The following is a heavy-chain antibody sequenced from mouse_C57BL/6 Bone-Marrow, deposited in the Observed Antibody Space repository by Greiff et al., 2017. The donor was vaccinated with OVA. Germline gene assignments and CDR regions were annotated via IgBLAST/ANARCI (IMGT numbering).Heavy chain of an antibody. CDR1: GYTFTDYY. Sequence: EVQLKESGPVLVKPGASVKMSCKASGYTFTDYYMNWVKQSHGKSLEWIGVINPYNGGTSYNQKFKGKATLTVDKSSSTAYMELNSLTSEDSAVYYCARWDYGSSYYAMDYWGQGTSVTVSS. J-gene: IGHJ4*01. CDR3: ARWDYGSSYYAMDY. V-gene: IGHV1-19*01. D-gene: IGHD1-1*01. CDR2: INPYNGGT.